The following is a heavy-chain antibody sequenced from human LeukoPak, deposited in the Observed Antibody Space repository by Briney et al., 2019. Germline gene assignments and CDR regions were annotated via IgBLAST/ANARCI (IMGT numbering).Heavy chain of an antibody. CDR2: LDSGGSA. CDR1: GFTLSSNY. V-gene: IGHV3-53*01. Sequence: GGSLRLSCAASGFTLSSNYMSWVRQAPGKGLEWVSLLDSGGSAFYADSMKGRFTISRDNSKNTLYLQMNSLRAEDTAVYYCATGRIQLWYAHWGHGTLVTVSS. D-gene: IGHD5-18*01. CDR3: ATGRIQLWYAH. J-gene: IGHJ4*01.